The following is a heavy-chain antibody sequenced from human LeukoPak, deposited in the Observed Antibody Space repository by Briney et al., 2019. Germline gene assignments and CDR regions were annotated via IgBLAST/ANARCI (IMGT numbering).Heavy chain of an antibody. V-gene: IGHV3-21*01. CDR1: GFTFSSYS. CDR3: ARDGFIVFGDNRYYFDY. CDR2: ISSSSSYI. J-gene: IGHJ4*02. D-gene: IGHD3-10*02. Sequence: GGSLRLSCAASGFTFSSYSMNWVRQAPGKGLEWVSSISSSSSYIYYADSVKGRFTISRDNAKNSLYLQLNSLRAEDTAVYYCARDGFIVFGDNRYYFDYWPQGTLVTVSS.